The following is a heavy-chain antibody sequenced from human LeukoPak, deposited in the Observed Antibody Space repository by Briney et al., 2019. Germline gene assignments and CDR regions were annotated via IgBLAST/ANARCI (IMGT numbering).Heavy chain of an antibody. CDR1: GFKFSDYA. D-gene: IGHD5-24*01. CDR2: LFGSGGGI. J-gene: IGHJ4*02. CDR3: AKDLRPDGYWDIDS. V-gene: IGHV3-23*01. Sequence: GGSLRLSCAVSGFKFSDYAMNWVRQAPGKGLEWVSGLFGSGGGISYADSVKGRFTIYRDNSKNTLYLQMNSLTADDTAVYYCAKDLRPDGYWDIDSWGQGTLVIVSS.